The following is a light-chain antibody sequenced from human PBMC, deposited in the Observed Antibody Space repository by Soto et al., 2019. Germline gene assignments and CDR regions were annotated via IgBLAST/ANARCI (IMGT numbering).Light chain of an antibody. J-gene: IGKJ1*01. CDR1: QSVSSN. V-gene: IGKV3D-15*01. CDR3: QQYENWPWT. Sequence: EILMTQSPATLSVSPGERATLSCMASQSVSSNLAWYQQKDGQAPRLLIYDASTRATGVPDRFSGSGSGTDFTLTISSLQSEDFAVYYCQQYENWPWTFGQGTKV. CDR2: DAS.